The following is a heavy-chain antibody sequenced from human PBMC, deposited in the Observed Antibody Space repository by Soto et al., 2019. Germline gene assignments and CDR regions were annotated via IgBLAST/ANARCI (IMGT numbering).Heavy chain of an antibody. J-gene: IGHJ4*02. CDR3: AKDVTWGGMNTFHYVDS. D-gene: IGHD3-16*01. CDR2: FSSNSETI. CDR1: GFIADDYA. Sequence: QLVESGGGLVQPGRSLRLSCVGSGFIADDYAMHWVRQPPGKGLEWVSGFSSNSETINYADSVKGRFTISRDNAKNSLLRRMTSLSPEDTAFDYCAKDVTWGGMNTFHYVDSWGQGSLVTVSS. V-gene: IGHV3-9*02.